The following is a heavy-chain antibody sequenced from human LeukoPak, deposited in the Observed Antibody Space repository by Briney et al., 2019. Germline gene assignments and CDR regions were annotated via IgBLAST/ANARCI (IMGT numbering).Heavy chain of an antibody. D-gene: IGHD2-2*01. CDR3: ARQDCSPRCYLAY. V-gene: IGHV3-30*04. CDR1: GFTFSGHA. Sequence: GRSLRLSCAASGFTFSGHAMHWARQTPGKGLEWVAVISYDGRNEYYADSVKGRFTISRDNSKNTLFLQMNSLRAEDTALYYCARQDCSPRCYLAYWGQGTLVTVSS. CDR2: ISYDGRNE. J-gene: IGHJ4*02.